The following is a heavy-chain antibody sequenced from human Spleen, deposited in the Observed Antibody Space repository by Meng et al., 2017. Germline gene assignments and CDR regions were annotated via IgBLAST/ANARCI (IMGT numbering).Heavy chain of an antibody. CDR3: ARGPTTMAHDFDY. V-gene: IGHV4-34*01. J-gene: IGHJ4*02. D-gene: IGHD4-11*01. Sequence: QGELQGWGAGLLKASETLSLTCAVYGGSFSGYYWSWIRQPPGKGLEWIGEINHSGSTNYNPSLESRATISVDTSQNNLSLKLSSVTAADSAVYYCARGPTTMAHDFDYWGQGTLVTVSS. CDR1: GGSFSGYY. CDR2: INHSGST.